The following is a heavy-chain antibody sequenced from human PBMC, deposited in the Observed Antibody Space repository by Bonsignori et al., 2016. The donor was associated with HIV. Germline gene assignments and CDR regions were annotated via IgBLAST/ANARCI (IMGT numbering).Heavy chain of an antibody. CDR2: VTSDGGHQ. V-gene: IGHV3-30*04. CDR3: ARDQSGPWRRWLLYFDY. D-gene: IGHD4-17*01. Sequence: GGSLRLSCVATRFTLSSYSMHWIRQAPGNGLEWLGVVTSDGGHQHYTDSLKGRLTISRDDSKNTLYLEMNSLRPEDTAVYFCARDQSGPWRRWLLYFDYWGQGVLVTVSS. J-gene: IGHJ4*02. CDR1: RFTLSSYS.